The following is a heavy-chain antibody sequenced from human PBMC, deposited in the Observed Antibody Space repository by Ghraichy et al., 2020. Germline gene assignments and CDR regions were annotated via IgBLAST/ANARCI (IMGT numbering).Heavy chain of an antibody. Sequence: SETLSLTCTVSGGSVSSGSYYWSWIRQPPGKGLEWIGYIYYSGSTNYNPSLKSRVTISVDTSKNQFSLKLSPVTAADTAVYYCARDIDSSSDPAGPVWNYYYYGMDVWVQGTTFTVSS. J-gene: IGHJ6*02. V-gene: IGHV4-61*01. CDR3: ARDIDSSSDPAGPVWNYYYYGMDV. CDR1: GGSVSSGSYY. CDR2: IYYSGST. D-gene: IGHD6-6*01.